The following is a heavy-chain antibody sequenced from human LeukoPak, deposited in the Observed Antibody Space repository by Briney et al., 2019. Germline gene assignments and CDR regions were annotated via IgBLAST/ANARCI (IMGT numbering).Heavy chain of an antibody. V-gene: IGHV3-23*01. Sequence: GGTLRLSCAASGFTFSSYGMSWVRQAPGKGLEWVSAISGSGGSTYYADSVKSRFTISRDNSKNTLYLQMNSLRAEDTAVYYCAKSIGGVRTKFDYWGQGTLVTVSS. CDR1: GFTFSSYG. D-gene: IGHD1-26*01. CDR3: AKSIGGVRTKFDY. CDR2: ISGSGGST. J-gene: IGHJ4*02.